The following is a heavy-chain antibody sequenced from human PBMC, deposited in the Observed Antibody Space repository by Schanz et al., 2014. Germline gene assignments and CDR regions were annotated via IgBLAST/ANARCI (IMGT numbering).Heavy chain of an antibody. V-gene: IGHV3-23*04. CDR1: GFTFSSYA. Sequence: EVQLVESGGGVVRPGGSLRLSCAASGFTFSSYAMSWVRQAPGKGLEWVSASSGSGGSTYYADSVKGRFTISRDNAKNSLYLQMNSLRAEDTAVYYCARGGPAYYFDDWGQGTLVTVSS. J-gene: IGHJ4*02. CDR3: ARGGPAYYFDD. CDR2: SSGSGGST.